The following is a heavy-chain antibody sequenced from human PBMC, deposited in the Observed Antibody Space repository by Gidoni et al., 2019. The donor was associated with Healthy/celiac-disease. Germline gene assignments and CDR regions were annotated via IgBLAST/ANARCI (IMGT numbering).Heavy chain of an antibody. CDR1: GGSISSSSYY. V-gene: IGHV4-39*01. J-gene: IGHJ4*02. CDR3: ARHLQGYYDSSGYYDV. D-gene: IGHD3-22*01. Sequence: QLQLQESGPGLVKPSETLSLTCTVSGGSISSSSYYWGWIRQPPGKGLEWIGSIYYSGSTYYNPSLKSRVTISVDTSKNQFSLKLSSVTAADTAVYYCARHLQGYYDSSGYYDVWGQGTLVTVSS. CDR2: IYYSGST.